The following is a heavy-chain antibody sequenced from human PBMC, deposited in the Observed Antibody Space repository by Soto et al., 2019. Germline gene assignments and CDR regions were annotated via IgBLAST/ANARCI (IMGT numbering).Heavy chain of an antibody. V-gene: IGHV2-5*02. D-gene: IGHD3-10*01. J-gene: IGHJ1*01. Sequence: QITLKESGPTLVKPTQTLTLTCTFSGFSLSTSGVGVGWIRQPPGKALEWLALIYWDDDKRYSPSLKSRLTITKDTSKIQVVLTMTNMDPVDTATYYCAHIGITMVRGDPEYFQHWGQGTLVTVSS. CDR2: IYWDDDK. CDR3: AHIGITMVRGDPEYFQH. CDR1: GFSLSTSGVG.